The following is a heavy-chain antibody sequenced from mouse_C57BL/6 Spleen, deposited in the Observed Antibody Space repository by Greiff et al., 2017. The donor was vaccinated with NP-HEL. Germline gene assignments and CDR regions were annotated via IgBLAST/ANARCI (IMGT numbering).Heavy chain of an antibody. J-gene: IGHJ1*03. D-gene: IGHD1-1*01. Sequence: QVQLQQSGAELARPGASVKLSCKASGYTFTSYGISWVKQRTGQGLEWIGEIYPRSGNTYYNEKFKGKATLTADKSSSTAYMELRSLTDEDSAVYFGARGGGGSGSTYGGYFDVWGTGTTVTVSS. CDR1: GYTFTSYG. CDR2: IYPRSGNT. V-gene: IGHV1-81*01. CDR3: ARGGGGSGSTYGGYFDV.